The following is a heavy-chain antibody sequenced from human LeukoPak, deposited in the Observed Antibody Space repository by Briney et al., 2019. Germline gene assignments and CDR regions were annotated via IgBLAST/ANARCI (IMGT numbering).Heavy chain of an antibody. D-gene: IGHD6-19*01. CDR2: ISSSSSYI. CDR3: ASPRSSSGWELEY. CDR1: GFTFSSYS. V-gene: IGHV3-21*01. Sequence: PGGSLRLSCAASGFTFSSYSMNWVRQAPGKGLEWVSSISSSSSYIYYADSVKGRFTISRDNAKNSLYLQMNSLRAEDMAVYYCASPRSSSGWELEYWGQGTLVTVSS. J-gene: IGHJ4*02.